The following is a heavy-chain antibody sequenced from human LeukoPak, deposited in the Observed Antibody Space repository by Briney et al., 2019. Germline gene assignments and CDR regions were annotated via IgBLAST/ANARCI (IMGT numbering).Heavy chain of an antibody. Sequence: GGSLRLSCAASGFSFSSYWMHWVRQVPGKGLVWVSRINSDGSSTNYADSVKGRFTISRDNAKNSLYLQMNGLRAEDTAVYYCTRVRTGTTGVAFDIWGQGTMVTVSS. V-gene: IGHV3-74*01. CDR3: TRVRTGTTGVAFDI. CDR2: INSDGSST. J-gene: IGHJ3*02. CDR1: GFSFSSYW. D-gene: IGHD1-1*01.